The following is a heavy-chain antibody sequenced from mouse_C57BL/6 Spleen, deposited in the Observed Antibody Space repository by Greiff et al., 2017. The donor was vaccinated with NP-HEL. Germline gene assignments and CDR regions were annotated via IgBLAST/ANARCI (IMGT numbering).Heavy chain of an antibody. V-gene: IGHV5-4*03. Sequence: EVMLVESGGGLVKPGGSLKLSCAASGFTFSSYAMSWVRQTPEKRLEWVATISDGGSYTYYPDNVKGRFTISRDNAKNNLYLQMSHLKSEDTAMYYCARVSTMVKEVLDYVDYWGQGTTLTVSS. D-gene: IGHD2-1*01. CDR2: ISDGGSYT. J-gene: IGHJ2*01. CDR3: ARVSTMVKEVLDYVDY. CDR1: GFTFSSYA.